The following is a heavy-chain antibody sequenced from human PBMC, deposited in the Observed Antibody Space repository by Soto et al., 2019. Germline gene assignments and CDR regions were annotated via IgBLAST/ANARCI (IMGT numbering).Heavy chain of an antibody. CDR3: ARAIEGDYYYYGMDV. J-gene: IGHJ6*02. Sequence: PSETLSLTCAVSGGSISSGGYSWSWIRQPPGKGLEWIGYIYHSGSTYYNPSLKSRVTISVDRSKNQFSLKLSSVTAADTAVYYCARAIEGDYYYYGMDVWGQGTTVTVS. V-gene: IGHV4-30-2*01. CDR2: IYHSGST. D-gene: IGHD2-21*01. CDR1: GGSISSGGYS.